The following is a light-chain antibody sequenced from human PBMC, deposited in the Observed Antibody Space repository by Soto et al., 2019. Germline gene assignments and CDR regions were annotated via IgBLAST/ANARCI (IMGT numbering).Light chain of an antibody. CDR1: SSDIGGDDF. V-gene: IGLV2-14*01. CDR2: EVS. J-gene: IGLJ3*02. Sequence: QSALTQPASVSGSPGQSITISCTGSSSDIGGDDFVSWYQQHPGKAPKILIYEVSNRPSGVSNGFSGSKSGYTASLTISGLQAEDEADYYCSSYTRYYTWVFGRGTKLTVL. CDR3: SSYTRYYTWV.